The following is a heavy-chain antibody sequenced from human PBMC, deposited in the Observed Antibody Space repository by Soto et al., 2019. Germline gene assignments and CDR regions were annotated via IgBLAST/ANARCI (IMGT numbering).Heavy chain of an antibody. J-gene: IGHJ6*02. Sequence: PGGSLRLSCAASGFTFSSYGMHWVRQAPGKGLEWVAVIWYDGSNKYYADSVKGRFTISRDNSKNTLYLQMNSLRAEDTAVYYCARERENSSGWYKGYYYGMDVWGQGTTVTVS. D-gene: IGHD6-19*01. V-gene: IGHV3-33*01. CDR2: IWYDGSNK. CDR1: GFTFSSYG. CDR3: ARERENSSGWYKGYYYGMDV.